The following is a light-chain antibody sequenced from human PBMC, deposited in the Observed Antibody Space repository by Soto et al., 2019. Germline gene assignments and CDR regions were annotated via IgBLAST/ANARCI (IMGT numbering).Light chain of an antibody. CDR3: QQLSSWPPIT. Sequence: EIVLTQSPVTLSLSPGERATLSCRASQSVSSYLAWYQHKPGQAPRLLIYDASNRATGIPARFSGSGSGTDFTLTIDNLEPEDFAFYYCQQLSSWPPITFGQGTRLEIK. CDR1: QSVSSY. J-gene: IGKJ5*01. CDR2: DAS. V-gene: IGKV3-11*01.